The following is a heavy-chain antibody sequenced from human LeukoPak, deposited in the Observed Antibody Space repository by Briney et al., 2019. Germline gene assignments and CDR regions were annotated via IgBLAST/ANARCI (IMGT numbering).Heavy chain of an antibody. CDR2: ISSSSSYI. CDR3: AKSCSGGSCYPDY. CDR1: GFTFSSYS. V-gene: IGHV3-21*01. J-gene: IGHJ4*02. Sequence: GGSLRLSCAASGFTFSSYSMNWVRQAPGKGLEWVSSISSSSSYIYYADSVKGRFTISRDNAKNSLYLQMNSLRAEDTAVYYCAKSCSGGSCYPDYWGQGTQVTVSS. D-gene: IGHD2-15*01.